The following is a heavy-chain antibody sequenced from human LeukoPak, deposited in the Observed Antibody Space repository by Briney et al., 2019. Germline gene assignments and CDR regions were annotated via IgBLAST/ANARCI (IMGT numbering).Heavy chain of an antibody. J-gene: IGHJ5*02. Sequence: SETLSLTCTVSGGSISSYYWSWIRQPPGKGLEWIGYIYYSGSTNYNPSLKSRVTISVDKSKNQFSLKLSFVTAADTAVYYCARGGPREYYDSSNWFDPWGQGTLVTVSS. V-gene: IGHV4-59*01. CDR1: GGSISSYY. CDR3: ARGGPREYYDSSNWFDP. D-gene: IGHD3-22*01. CDR2: IYYSGST.